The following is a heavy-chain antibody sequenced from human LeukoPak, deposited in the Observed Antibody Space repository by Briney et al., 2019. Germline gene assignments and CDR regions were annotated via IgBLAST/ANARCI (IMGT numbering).Heavy chain of an antibody. J-gene: IGHJ5*02. Sequence: GGSLRLSCAASGFTFSDYYMSWIRQAPGKGLERLPYINIGGTNTHYADSVKGRFTISRDNTKKSLYLQMNNLRAEDTAVYYCATDGAGFDTWGQGVLVTVSS. CDR3: ATDGAGFDT. CDR2: INIGGTNT. CDR1: GFTFSDYY. V-gene: IGHV3-11*01.